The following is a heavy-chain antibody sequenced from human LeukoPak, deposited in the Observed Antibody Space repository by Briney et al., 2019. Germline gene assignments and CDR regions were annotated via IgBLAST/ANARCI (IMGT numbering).Heavy chain of an antibody. J-gene: IGHJ4*02. CDR2: ISSSSSYI. CDR1: GFTFSSYS. D-gene: IGHD7-27*01. CDR3: VRGLGRESIFDY. V-gene: IGHV3-21*01. Sequence: GGSLRLSCAASGFTFSSYSMNWVRQAPGKGLEWVSSISSSSSYIYYADSVKGRFTISRDNAKNSLFLQMNSLRAEDTAVYYCVRGLGRESIFDYWGQGTLVTVSS.